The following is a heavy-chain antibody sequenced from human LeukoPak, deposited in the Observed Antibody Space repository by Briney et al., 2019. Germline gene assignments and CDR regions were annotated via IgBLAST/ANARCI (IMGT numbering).Heavy chain of an antibody. Sequence: ALVKVSCKASGYTFTSYGVNWVGQAPGQRLKWMGWISGYNGNIKYAQKLQGRVTMTTDTSTSTAYMELRSLRSDDTAVYYCARVLLYGSGRQSWFDPWGQGTLVTVSS. CDR2: ISGYNGNI. D-gene: IGHD3-10*01. CDR3: ARVLLYGSGRQSWFDP. CDR1: GYTFTSYG. J-gene: IGHJ5*02. V-gene: IGHV1-18*01.